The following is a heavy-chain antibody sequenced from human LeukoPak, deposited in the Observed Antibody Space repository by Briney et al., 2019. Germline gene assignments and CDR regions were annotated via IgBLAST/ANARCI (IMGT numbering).Heavy chain of an antibody. CDR1: GGSISSSSYY. J-gene: IGHJ4*02. CDR3: ARGDHIVNPYFDY. CDR2: IYYSGST. Sequence: PSETLSLTCTVSGGSISSSSYYWGWIRQPPGKGLEWIGSIYYSGSTYYNPSLKSRVTISVDTSKNQFSLKLSSVTAADTAVYYCARGDHIVNPYFDYWGQGTLVTVSS. D-gene: IGHD1-14*01. V-gene: IGHV4-39*07.